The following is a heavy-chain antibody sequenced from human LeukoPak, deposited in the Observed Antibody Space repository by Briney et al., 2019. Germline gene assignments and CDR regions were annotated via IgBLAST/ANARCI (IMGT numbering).Heavy chain of an antibody. Sequence: GGSLRLSCAAPGFSFNKAWMSWVRQAPGKGLEWVGRIKSETDGGTTDYAAPVKGRFSISRDDSKNTLYLQMNSLKIEDTAVYSCTTDPSPLVAGIWGQGTMVTVSS. V-gene: IGHV3-15*01. CDR2: IKSETDGGTT. CDR3: TTDPSPLVAGI. J-gene: IGHJ3*02. CDR1: GFSFNKAW.